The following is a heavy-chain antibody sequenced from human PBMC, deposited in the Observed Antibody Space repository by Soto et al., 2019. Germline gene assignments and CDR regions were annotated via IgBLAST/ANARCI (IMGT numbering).Heavy chain of an antibody. J-gene: IGHJ4*02. D-gene: IGHD5-18*01. CDR1: GDSVSSNSAA. CDR3: ARDLFSGGYSYGYYFDY. Sequence: PSXTLSLTCAISGDSVSSNSAAWNWIRQSPSRGLEWLGRTYYRSKWYNDYAVSVKSRITINPDTSKNQFSLQLNSVTPEDTAVYYCARDLFSGGYSYGYYFDYWGQGTLVTVSS. CDR2: TYYRSKWYN. V-gene: IGHV6-1*01.